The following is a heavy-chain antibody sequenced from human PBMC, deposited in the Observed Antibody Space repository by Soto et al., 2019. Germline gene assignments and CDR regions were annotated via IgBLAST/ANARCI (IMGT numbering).Heavy chain of an antibody. D-gene: IGHD2-2*01. J-gene: IGHJ5*02. Sequence: QVQLVQSGAEVMKPGASVKVSCKASGYPFTSYAMHWVRQAPGQRLEWMGWINAGNGNTKYSQKYQGRVTITSATSASTDYMELSSRRSEDTAVYYCAREPIAHCSSTSCYPPLSWFDPWGQGSLVTVSS. V-gene: IGHV1-3*01. CDR1: GYPFTSYA. CDR3: AREPIAHCSSTSCYPPLSWFDP. CDR2: INAGNGNT.